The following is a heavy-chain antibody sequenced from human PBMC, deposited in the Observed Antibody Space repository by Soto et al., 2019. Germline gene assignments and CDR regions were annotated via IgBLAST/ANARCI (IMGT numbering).Heavy chain of an antibody. CDR2: IWYDGSNK. CDR3: ARSPVYYYGSGSYYYYYGMDV. V-gene: IGHV3-33*01. J-gene: IGHJ6*02. CDR1: GFTFSSYG. D-gene: IGHD3-10*01. Sequence: QVQLVESGGGVVQPGRSLRLSCAASGFTFSSYGMHWVRQAPGKGLEWVAVIWYDGSNKYYADSVKGRFTISRDNSKNTLYLQMNSRRAEDTAVYYCARSPVYYYGSGSYYYYYGMDVWGQGTTVTVSS.